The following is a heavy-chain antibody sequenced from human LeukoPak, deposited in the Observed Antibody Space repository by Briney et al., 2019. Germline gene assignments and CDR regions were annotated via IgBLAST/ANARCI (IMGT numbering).Heavy chain of an antibody. J-gene: IGHJ4*02. CDR3: ARGLGSSGGYYVGDF. V-gene: IGHV3-74*01. Sequence: GGSLRLSCAASGFTFSSHLMHWVRQAPGKGLVWVSRISSDGTYTNYADSVRGRFTISRDNAKNTLYLQMNSLRAEDTAVYYCARGLGSSGGYYVGDFWGQGTLVTVSS. CDR2: ISSDGTYT. CDR1: GFTFSSHL. D-gene: IGHD1-26*01.